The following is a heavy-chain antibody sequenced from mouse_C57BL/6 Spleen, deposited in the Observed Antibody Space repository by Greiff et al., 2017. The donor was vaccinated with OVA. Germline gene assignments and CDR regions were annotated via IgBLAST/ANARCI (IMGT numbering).Heavy chain of an antibody. J-gene: IGHJ3*01. D-gene: IGHD2-4*01. Sequence: VQRVESGAELVKPGASVKMSCKASGYTFTTYPIEWMKQNHGKSLEWIGNFHPYNDDTKYNEKFKGKATLTVEKSSSTVYLELSRLTSDDSAVYYCARRHYDYDVGFAYWGQGTLVTVSA. CDR2: FHPYNDDT. V-gene: IGHV1-47*01. CDR1: GYTFTTYP. CDR3: ARRHYDYDVGFAY.